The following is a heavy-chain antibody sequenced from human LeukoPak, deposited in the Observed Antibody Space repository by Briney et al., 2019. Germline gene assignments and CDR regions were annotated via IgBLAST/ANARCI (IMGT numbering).Heavy chain of an antibody. Sequence: QTSETLSLTCTASGGSISSYYWSWIRQPAGKGLEWIGRIYTSGSTNYNPSLKSRVTLSVDTSKSQFSLKLSSVTAADTAVYYCAREWSGSSSRYFDYWGQGTLVTVSS. D-gene: IGHD1-26*01. J-gene: IGHJ4*02. CDR3: AREWSGSSSRYFDY. CDR1: GGSISSYY. CDR2: IYTSGST. V-gene: IGHV4-4*07.